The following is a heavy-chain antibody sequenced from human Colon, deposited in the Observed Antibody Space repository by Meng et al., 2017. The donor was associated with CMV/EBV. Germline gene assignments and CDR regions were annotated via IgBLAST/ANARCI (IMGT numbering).Heavy chain of an antibody. CDR2: IKDDGSAA. J-gene: IGHJ4*02. Sequence: GGSLRLSCVASGFTFRNFWMNWVRQAPGTGLEWVANIKDDGSAAYYANSVKGRFTISRDNAKDSLYLKMNSLRGEDTAVYYCATHEYWGQGTLVTVSS. CDR1: GFTFRNFW. CDR3: ATHEY. V-gene: IGHV3-7*01.